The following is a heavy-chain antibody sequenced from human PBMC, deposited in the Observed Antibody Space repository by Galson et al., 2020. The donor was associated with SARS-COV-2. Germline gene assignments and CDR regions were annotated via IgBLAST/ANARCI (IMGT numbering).Heavy chain of an antibody. Sequence: AGSLRLSCEASGFSFSSYDMHWVRQVTGKGLEWVSAVGVANKIFYADTVKGRFTISRENAKHSLYLQMNSLRAGDTAVYYCVRDDDSSGMGAFDIWGQGTMVTVSS. J-gene: IGHJ3*02. V-gene: IGHV3-13*01. CDR2: VGVANKI. CDR3: VRDDDSSGMGAFDI. CDR1: GFSFSSYD. D-gene: IGHD3-22*01.